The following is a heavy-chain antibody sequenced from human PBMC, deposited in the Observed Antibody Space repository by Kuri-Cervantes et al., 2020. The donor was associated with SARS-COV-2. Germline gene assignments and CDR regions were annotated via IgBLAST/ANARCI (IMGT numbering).Heavy chain of an antibody. D-gene: IGHD3-3*01. V-gene: IGHV4-4*02. Sequence: SETLSLTCAVSGDSISSSNWWSWVRQPPGKGLEWIGEIYHSGSTNYNPSLKSRVTISVGKSKNQFSLKLSSVTAADTAVYYCARDWAPGFWSGYEDYWGQGTLVTSPQ. CDR3: ARDWAPGFWSGYEDY. CDR1: GDSISSSNW. CDR2: IYHSGST. J-gene: IGHJ4*02.